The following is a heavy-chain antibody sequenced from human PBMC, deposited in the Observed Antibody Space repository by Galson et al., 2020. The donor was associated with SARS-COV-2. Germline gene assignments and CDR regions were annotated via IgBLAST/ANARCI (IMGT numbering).Heavy chain of an antibody. Sequence: GGSLRLSCAASGFTFDDHSMHWVRLAPGKGLEWVSAINWNSAFISYADSVRGRFIISRDNAKNSLYLQMDCLRPEDTALYFCAKGQGTAVALTSIVWYYFDYWGQGTLVIVSS. CDR1: GFTFDDHS. D-gene: IGHD6-19*01. V-gene: IGHV3-9*01. CDR2: INWNSAFI. CDR3: AKGQGTAVALTSIVWYYFDY. J-gene: IGHJ4*02.